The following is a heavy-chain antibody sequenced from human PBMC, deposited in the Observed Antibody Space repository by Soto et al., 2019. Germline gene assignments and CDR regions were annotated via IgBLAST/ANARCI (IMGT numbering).Heavy chain of an antibody. J-gene: IGHJ5*02. D-gene: IGHD3-22*01. CDR3: ARDRGITMIVDSNPTDNWFDP. CDR2: ISSSSSTI. V-gene: IGHV3-48*02. Sequence: EVQLVESGGGLVQPGGSLRLSCAASGFTFSSYSMNWVRQAPGKGLEWVSYISSSSSTIYYADSVKGRFTISRDNAKNSLYLQMNSLRDEDTAVNYCARDRGITMIVDSNPTDNWFDPWGQGTLVTVSS. CDR1: GFTFSSYS.